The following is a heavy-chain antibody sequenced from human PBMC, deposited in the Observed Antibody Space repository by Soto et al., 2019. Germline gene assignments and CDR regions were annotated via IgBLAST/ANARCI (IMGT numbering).Heavy chain of an antibody. CDR3: AKYSSGWDFDY. Sequence: GGSLRLSCAASGFTFSSYDMHWVRQATGKGLEWVSAIGTAGDPYYPGSVKGRFTISRENAKNTLYLQMNSLRAEDTALYYCAKYSSGWDFDYWGQGTLVTVSS. CDR2: IGTAGDP. CDR1: GFTFSSYD. J-gene: IGHJ4*02. V-gene: IGHV3-13*05. D-gene: IGHD6-19*01.